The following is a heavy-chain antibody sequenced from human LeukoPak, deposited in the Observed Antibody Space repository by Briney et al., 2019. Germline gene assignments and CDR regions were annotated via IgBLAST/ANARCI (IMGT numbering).Heavy chain of an antibody. D-gene: IGHD1-26*01. J-gene: IGHJ2*01. Sequence: ASVKLSCKASGGTFSNYAMQWVRQAPGQGLEWMGWINPNSGGTNYAQKFQGRVTMTRDTSISTAYMELSRLRSDDTAVYYCARDWEGLGEYWYFDLWGRGTLVTVSS. CDR1: GGTFSNYA. CDR2: INPNSGGT. V-gene: IGHV1-2*02. CDR3: ARDWEGLGEYWYFDL.